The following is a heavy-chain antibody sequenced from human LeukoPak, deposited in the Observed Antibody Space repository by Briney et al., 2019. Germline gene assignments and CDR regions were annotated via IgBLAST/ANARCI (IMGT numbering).Heavy chain of an antibody. D-gene: IGHD3-3*01. CDR3: ARARRFLEWLLYNWFDP. CDR1: GGSFSGYY. CDR2: INLSGST. V-gene: IGHV4-34*01. Sequence: PSETLSLTCAVYGGSFSGYYWSWIRQPPGKGLEWIGEINLSGSTNYNPSLKSRVTISVDTSKNQFSLKLSSVTAADTAVYYCARARRFLEWLLYNWFDPWGQGTLVTVSS. J-gene: IGHJ5*02.